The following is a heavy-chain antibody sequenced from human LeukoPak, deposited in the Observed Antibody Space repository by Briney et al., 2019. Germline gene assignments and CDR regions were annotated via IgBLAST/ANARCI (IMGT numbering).Heavy chain of an antibody. CDR1: GGTFSSYA. CDR2: IIPILGIA. D-gene: IGHD2-15*01. V-gene: IGHV1-69*04. CDR3: ARGGYCSGGSCYSGPYYYYGMDV. J-gene: IGHJ6*02. Sequence: GASVKVSCKASGGTFSSYAISWVRQAPGQGLEWMGRIIPILGIANYAQKFQGRVTITADKSTSTAYMELSSLRSEDTAVYYCARGGYCSGGSCYSGPYYYYGMDVWGQGTTVTVSS.